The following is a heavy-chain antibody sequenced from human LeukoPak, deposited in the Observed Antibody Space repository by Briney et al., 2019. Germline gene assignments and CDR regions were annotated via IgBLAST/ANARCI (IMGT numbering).Heavy chain of an antibody. CDR1: RASVSSYY. V-gene: IGHV4-59*02. CDR3: ATFSYYYDSNGYHDALDT. J-gene: IGHJ3*02. CDR2: TYISGRS. Sequence: MPSETLSLPCSVARASVSSYYWTWIRQPPGKGLEWIGYTYISGRSNYNPSLKSRVTMSVDTSKNQFSLKLTSVTAADTAVYYCATFSYYYDSNGYHDALDTWGQGTMVTVSS. D-gene: IGHD3-22*01.